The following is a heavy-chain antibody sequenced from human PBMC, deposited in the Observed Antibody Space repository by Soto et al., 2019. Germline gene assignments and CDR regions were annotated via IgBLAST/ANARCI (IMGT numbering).Heavy chain of an antibody. CDR2: IYNSGST. J-gene: IGHJ5*02. CDR3: ARDRPIRDSGSPSFDP. D-gene: IGHD3-10*01. Sequence: LEIPCLTCTVSGGSIRSYYWSRILQPPGKGLEWIGYIYNSGSTNYNPSLKSRVTISVDTSKNQFSLKLSSVTAADTAVYYCARDRPIRDSGSPSFDPWGQGIQVTVSS. V-gene: IGHV4-59*01. CDR1: GGSIRSYY.